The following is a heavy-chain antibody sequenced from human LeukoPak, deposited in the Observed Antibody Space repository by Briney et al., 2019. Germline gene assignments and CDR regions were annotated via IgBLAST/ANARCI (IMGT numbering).Heavy chain of an antibody. Sequence: GGSLRLSCAASGFTFSSDWMSWVRQAPGKGLEWVANIKQDGSEKYYVDSVKGRFTISRDNAKNSLYLQMNSLRAEDTAVYYCARDYRGYRAPYYFDYWGQGTLVTVSS. CDR2: IKQDGSEK. V-gene: IGHV3-7*01. D-gene: IGHD2-15*01. CDR1: GFTFSSDW. J-gene: IGHJ4*02. CDR3: ARDYRGYRAPYYFDY.